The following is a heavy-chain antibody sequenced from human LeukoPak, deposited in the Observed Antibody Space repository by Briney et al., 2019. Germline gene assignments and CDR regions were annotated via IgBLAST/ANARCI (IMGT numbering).Heavy chain of an antibody. V-gene: IGHV4-59*12. Sequence: SETLSLTCTVSGGSISSYYWSWIRQPPGKGLEWIGYIYYSGSTNYNPSLKSRVTISVDTSKNQFPLKLSSVTAADTAVYYCARVRGSDDYWGQGTLVTVSS. CDR1: GGSISSYY. CDR2: IYYSGST. CDR3: ARVRGSDDY. J-gene: IGHJ4*02. D-gene: IGHD1-26*01.